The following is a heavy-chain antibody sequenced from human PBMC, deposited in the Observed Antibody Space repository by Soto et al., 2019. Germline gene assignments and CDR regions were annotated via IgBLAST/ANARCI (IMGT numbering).Heavy chain of an antibody. D-gene: IGHD6-13*01. J-gene: IGHJ5*02. CDR3: ARDQEIAAAFPAFDP. Sequence: GSSVKVSCKASGYTFTSYAMHWVRQAPGQRLEWMGWINAGNGNTKYSQKFQGRVTITRDTSASTAYMELSSLRSEDTAVYYCARDQEIAAAFPAFDPWGQGTLVTVS. CDR1: GYTFTSYA. CDR2: INAGNGNT. V-gene: IGHV1-3*01.